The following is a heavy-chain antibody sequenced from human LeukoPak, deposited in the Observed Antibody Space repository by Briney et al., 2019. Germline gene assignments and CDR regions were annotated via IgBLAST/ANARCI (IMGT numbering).Heavy chain of an antibody. V-gene: IGHV4-30-2*01. D-gene: IGHD2-15*01. J-gene: IGHJ4*02. Sequence: SQTLSLTCAVSGGSISSGGYSWSWIRQPPGKGLEWIGYIYHSGSTYYNPSLKSRVTISVDRSKNQFSLKLSSVTAADTAVYYCATRYCSGGSWHIFDYWGQGTLLTVSS. CDR3: ATRYCSGGSWHIFDY. CDR2: IYHSGST. CDR1: GGSISSGGYS.